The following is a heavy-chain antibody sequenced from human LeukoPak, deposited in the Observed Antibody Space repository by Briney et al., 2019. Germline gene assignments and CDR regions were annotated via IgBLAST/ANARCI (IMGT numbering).Heavy chain of an antibody. Sequence: GGSLRLSCAASGFIFSTHAIHWVRKAPGEGLEGVAFLWSDGTHEHYADSVKGRFTISRDNSKNTEYLQMSSLRAEDTALYYCAGDPPRSGFAFQVWGQGTMVTV. D-gene: IGHD3-22*01. V-gene: IGHV3-33*01. CDR1: GFIFSTHA. J-gene: IGHJ3*01. CDR3: AGDPPRSGFAFQV. CDR2: LWSDGTHE.